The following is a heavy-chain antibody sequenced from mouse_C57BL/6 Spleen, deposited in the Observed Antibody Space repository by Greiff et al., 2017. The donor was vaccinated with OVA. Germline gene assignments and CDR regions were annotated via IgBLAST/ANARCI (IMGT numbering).Heavy chain of an antibody. J-gene: IGHJ3*01. V-gene: IGHV1-4*01. CDR1: GYTFTSYT. D-gene: IGHD1-1*02. CDR3: ARLGRDVSLWGFAY. Sequence: QVHVKQSGAELARPGASVKMSCKASGYTFTSYTMHWVKQRPGQGLEWIGYINPSSGYTKYNQKFKDKATLTADKSSSTAYMQLSSLTSEDSAVYYCARLGRDVSLWGFAYWGQGTLVTVSA. CDR2: INPSSGYT.